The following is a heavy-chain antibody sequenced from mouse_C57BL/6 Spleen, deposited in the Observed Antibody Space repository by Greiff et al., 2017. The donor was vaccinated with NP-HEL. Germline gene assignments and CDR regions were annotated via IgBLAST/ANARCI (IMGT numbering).Heavy chain of an antibody. Sequence: EVQLQQSGPELVKPGASVKISCKASGYSFTGYYMNWVKQSPEKSLEWIGEINPSTGGTTYNQKFKAKATLTVDKSSSTAYMQLKSLTSEDSAVYYCARFDYYGSPLDYWGQGTSVTVSS. CDR1: GYSFTGYY. CDR3: ARFDYYGSPLDY. V-gene: IGHV1-42*01. J-gene: IGHJ4*01. CDR2: INPSTGGT. D-gene: IGHD1-1*01.